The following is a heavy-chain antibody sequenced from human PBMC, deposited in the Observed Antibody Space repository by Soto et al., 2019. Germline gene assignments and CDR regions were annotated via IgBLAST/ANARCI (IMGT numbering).Heavy chain of an antibody. D-gene: IGHD2-2*01. CDR1: GGSISSGGYY. J-gene: IGHJ6*02. Sequence: QVQLQESGPGLVKPSQTLSLTCTVSGGSISSGGYYWSWIRQHPGKGLEWIGYIYYSGSTYYNPSIKSRVTISVDTSKNQFSLKLSSVTAADTAVYYCARGLGYCSSTSCYYYYYYGMDVWGQGTTVTVSS. CDR2: IYYSGST. V-gene: IGHV4-31*03. CDR3: ARGLGYCSSTSCYYYYYYGMDV.